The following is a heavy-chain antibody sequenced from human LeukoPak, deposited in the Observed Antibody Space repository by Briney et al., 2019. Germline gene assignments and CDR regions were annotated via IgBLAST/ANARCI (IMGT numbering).Heavy chain of an antibody. D-gene: IGHD1-26*01. V-gene: IGHV3-53*01. CDR1: GFTVSSNY. J-gene: IGHJ5*02. CDR3: ARDLSGGSYGWFDP. Sequence: GGSLRLSCAASGFTVSSNYMSWVRQAPGKGLEWVSVIYSGGSTYYADSVKGRFTISRDNSKNTLYLQMNSLRAEDTAVYYCARDLSGGSYGWFDPWGQGTLVTASS. CDR2: IYSGGST.